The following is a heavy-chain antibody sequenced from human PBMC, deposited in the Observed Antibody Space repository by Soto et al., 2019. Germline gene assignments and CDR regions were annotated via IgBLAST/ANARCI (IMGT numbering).Heavy chain of an antibody. D-gene: IGHD2-8*02. CDR2: IYWDDDK. J-gene: IGHJ4*02. CDR1: VFSLTTSGVG. V-gene: IGHV2-5*02. CDR3: AHRLLYTFLGVVTTTSIYFDY. Sequence: QITLKASGPALVKPTQTLTLTCTFSVFSLTTSGVGVGWMRQPPGKAPEWLALIYWDDDKRYKSSLETKITITKDNSKCQWVLTMTHLDTVDTATYYCAHRLLYTFLGVVTTTSIYFDYWGQGTPVSVSS.